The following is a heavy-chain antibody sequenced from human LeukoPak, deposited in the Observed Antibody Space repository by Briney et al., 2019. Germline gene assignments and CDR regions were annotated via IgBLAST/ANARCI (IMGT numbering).Heavy chain of an antibody. CDR2: ISDDGSNT. CDR1: GFTLSSFG. J-gene: IGHJ2*01. CDR3: AKDADIATIIYWYFDL. D-gene: IGHD5-18*01. Sequence: GGSLRLSCTASGFTLSSFGMHWVRHAPGKGLEWVALISDDGSNTYYADSVKGRFTISRDNSKNTLYLQLNSLRAEDTAVYYCAKDADIATIIYWYFDLWGRGTLVTVSS. V-gene: IGHV3-30*18.